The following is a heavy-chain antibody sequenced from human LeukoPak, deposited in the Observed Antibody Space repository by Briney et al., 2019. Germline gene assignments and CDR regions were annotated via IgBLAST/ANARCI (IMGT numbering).Heavy chain of an antibody. J-gene: IGHJ6*03. V-gene: IGHV3-21*05. CDR3: ARGPYDYGDSDYYSYYYMDV. D-gene: IGHD4-17*01. CDR2: ISSSSSYI. Sequence: GGSLRLSCAASGFTFSSYEMNWVRQAPGKGLEWVSYISSSSSYIYYGDSVKGRFTISRDNAKNSLYLQMNSLRAEDTAVYYCARGPYDYGDSDYYSYYYMDVWGKGTTVTISS. CDR1: GFTFSSYE.